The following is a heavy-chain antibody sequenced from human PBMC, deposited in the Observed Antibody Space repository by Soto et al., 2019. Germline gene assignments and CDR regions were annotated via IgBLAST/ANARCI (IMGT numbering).Heavy chain of an antibody. CDR2: ISYDGSNK. V-gene: IGHV3-30-3*01. Sequence: GGSLRLSCAASGFTFGSYAMHWVRQAPGKGLEWVAVISYDGSNKYYADSVKGRFTISRDNSKNTLYLQMNSLRAEDTAVYYCARDLYYGDYYYYGMDVWGQGTTVTVSS. J-gene: IGHJ6*02. CDR3: ARDLYYGDYYYYGMDV. CDR1: GFTFGSYA. D-gene: IGHD4-17*01.